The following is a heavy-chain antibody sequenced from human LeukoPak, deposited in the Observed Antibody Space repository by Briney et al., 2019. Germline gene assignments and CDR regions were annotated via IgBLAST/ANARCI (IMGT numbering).Heavy chain of an antibody. CDR2: IYGSGGAS. D-gene: IGHD1-14*01. Sequence: PGGSLRLSCAASGFTFSTYTMNWVRQAPGKGLEWVSGIYGSGGASFYADSVKGRFTISRDNSQNTVFLQMDSLRDEDTALYYCAKDLRKDGIWDIDHWGQGTLVTVSS. CDR3: AKDLRKDGIWDIDH. J-gene: IGHJ4*02. CDR1: GFTFSTYT. V-gene: IGHV3-23*01.